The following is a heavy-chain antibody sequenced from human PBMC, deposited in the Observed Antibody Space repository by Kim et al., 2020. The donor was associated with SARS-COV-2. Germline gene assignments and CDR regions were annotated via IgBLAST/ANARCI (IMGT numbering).Heavy chain of an antibody. CDR3: ARDRGRPIWFGVLHLRYGMDV. Sequence: GGSLRLSCAASGFTFSSYEMNWVRQAPGKGLEWVSYISSSGSTIYYADSVKGRFTISRDNAKNSLYLQMNSLRAEDTAVYYCARDRGRPIWFGVLHLRYGMDVWGQGTPVTVSS. CDR1: GFTFSSYE. J-gene: IGHJ6*02. V-gene: IGHV3-48*03. CDR2: ISSSGSTI. D-gene: IGHD3-10*01.